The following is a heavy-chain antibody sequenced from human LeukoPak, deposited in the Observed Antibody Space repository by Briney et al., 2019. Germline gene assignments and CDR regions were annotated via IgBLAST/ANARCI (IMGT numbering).Heavy chain of an antibody. J-gene: IGHJ4*02. CDR2: INPNSGGT. Sequence: GASVKVSCTASGYTFTGYYMHWVRQAPGQGLEWMGWINPNSGGTNYAQKFQGRVTMTRDTSISTAYMELSRLRSDDTAVYYCARLPYYYDSSGYRVLDYWGQGTLVTVSS. CDR3: ARLPYYYDSSGYRVLDY. CDR1: GYTFTGYY. V-gene: IGHV1-2*02. D-gene: IGHD3-22*01.